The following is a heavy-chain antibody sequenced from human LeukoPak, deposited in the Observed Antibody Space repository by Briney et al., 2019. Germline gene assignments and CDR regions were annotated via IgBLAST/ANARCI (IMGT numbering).Heavy chain of an antibody. CDR2: INPSGGST. V-gene: IGHV1-46*01. Sequence: ASVKVSCKASGYTFTGYYMHWVRQAPGQGLEWMGIINPSGGSTSYAQKFQGRVTMTRDTSTSTVYMELSSLRSEDTAVYYCARDLLFRGGLNWFDPWGQGTLVTVSS. D-gene: IGHD2/OR15-2a*01. CDR3: ARDLLFRGGLNWFDP. CDR1: GYTFTGYY. J-gene: IGHJ5*02.